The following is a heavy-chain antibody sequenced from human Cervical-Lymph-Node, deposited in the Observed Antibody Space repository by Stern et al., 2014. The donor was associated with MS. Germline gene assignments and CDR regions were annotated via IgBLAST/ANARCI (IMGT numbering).Heavy chain of an antibody. D-gene: IGHD4-11*01. V-gene: IGHV3-11*06. CDR2: ISRSGGST. CDR3: ARGGDYSPFDS. CDR1: TFTLGDSY. Sequence: QVQLVESGGGLVKPGGSLRLSCAISTFTLGDSYMSWIRQAPGKGLEWISHISRSGGSTNYADSVRGRFTISRDNAKNSLFLQMNSLRVEDTAVYFCARGGDYSPFDSWGQGTLVTVSP. J-gene: IGHJ4*02.